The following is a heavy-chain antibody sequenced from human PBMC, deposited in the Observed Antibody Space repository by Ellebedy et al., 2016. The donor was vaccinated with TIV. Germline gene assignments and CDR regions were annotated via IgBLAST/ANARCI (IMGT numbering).Heavy chain of an antibody. D-gene: IGHD5-18*01. Sequence: SETLSLTCTVSGGSISSYYWSWIRQPPGKGLEWLGHIFYSGSTNYNPSLRSRITISADTSKNQFSLKLSSVTAADTAVFYCASGFSYGLLDYWGQGTLVAVSS. V-gene: IGHV4-59*01. CDR1: GGSISSYY. J-gene: IGHJ4*02. CDR3: ASGFSYGLLDY. CDR2: IFYSGST.